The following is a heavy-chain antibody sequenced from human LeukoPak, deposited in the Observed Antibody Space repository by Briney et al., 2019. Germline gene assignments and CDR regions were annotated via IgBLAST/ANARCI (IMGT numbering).Heavy chain of an antibody. CDR1: GYTFVSYD. CDR2: MSPKNGNT. D-gene: IGHD7-27*01. J-gene: IGHJ4*02. CDR3: TRGPPNWGYDF. Sequence: GASVKVSCKASGYTFVSYDINWVRQATGQGPEWMGWMSPKNGNTGYAQKFQGRVTMTRDTSINTAYMELSGLTSEDTAVYYCTRGPPNWGYDFWGQGTLVTVSS. V-gene: IGHV1-8*01.